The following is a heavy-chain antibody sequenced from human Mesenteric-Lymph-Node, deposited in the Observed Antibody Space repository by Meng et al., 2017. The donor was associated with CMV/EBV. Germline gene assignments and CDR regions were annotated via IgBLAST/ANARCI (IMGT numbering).Heavy chain of an antibody. V-gene: IGHV4-61*01. CDR2: IYYSGST. D-gene: IGHD5-12*01. Sequence: SCGSVSIGRYSWSCIRQPPGKGLEWIGYIYYSGSTNSNPSLKSRVTISVDTSKNQFSLNLNSVTAADTAVYYCARENYGGYLYYFDYWGQGALVTVSS. CDR1: CGSVSIGRYS. CDR3: ARENYGGYLYYFDY. J-gene: IGHJ4*02.